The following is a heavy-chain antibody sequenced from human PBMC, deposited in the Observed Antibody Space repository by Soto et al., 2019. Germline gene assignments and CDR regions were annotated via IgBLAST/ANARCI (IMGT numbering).Heavy chain of an antibody. V-gene: IGHV3-13*01. J-gene: IGHJ4*02. Sequence: EVQLVESGGGLVQPGGSLRLSCAASGFTFSSYDMHWVRQATGKGLEWVSAIGTAGDTYYPGSVKGRFTISRENAKNSLYLQMNSLRAEDTAVYYCASLRGGSYYYDSSGYLNWGQGTLVTVSS. D-gene: IGHD3-22*01. CDR2: IGTAGDT. CDR3: ASLRGGSYYYDSSGYLN. CDR1: GFTFSSYD.